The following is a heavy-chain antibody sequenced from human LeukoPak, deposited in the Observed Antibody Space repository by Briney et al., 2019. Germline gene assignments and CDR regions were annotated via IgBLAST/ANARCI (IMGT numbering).Heavy chain of an antibody. CDR2: IYYTGST. J-gene: IGHJ4*02. CDR1: GVSITSHY. V-gene: IGHV4-59*11. D-gene: IGHD2-15*01. Sequence: SETLSLTCKVSGVSITSHYWSWIQQPPGKGLEWIGYIYYTGSTNYNPSLKSRVSISVDTSKNQFSLKLSSVTAADTAVYYCARLVVTEYYFDYWGQGTLVTVSS. CDR3: ARLVVTEYYFDY.